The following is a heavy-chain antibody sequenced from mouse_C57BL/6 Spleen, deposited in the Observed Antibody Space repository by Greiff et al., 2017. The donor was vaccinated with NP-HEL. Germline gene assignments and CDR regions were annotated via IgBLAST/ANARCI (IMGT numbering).Heavy chain of an antibody. Sequence: VQLQQPGAELVKPGASVKLSCKASGYTFTSYWMHWVKQRPGRGLEWIGRIDPNSGGTKYNEKFKSQATLTVDKPSSTAYMQLSSLTSEDSAVYYCARGHYGSSPYYYAMDYWGQGTSVTVSS. J-gene: IGHJ4*01. CDR1: GYTFTSYW. CDR2: IDPNSGGT. CDR3: ARGHYGSSPYYYAMDY. D-gene: IGHD1-1*01. V-gene: IGHV1-72*01.